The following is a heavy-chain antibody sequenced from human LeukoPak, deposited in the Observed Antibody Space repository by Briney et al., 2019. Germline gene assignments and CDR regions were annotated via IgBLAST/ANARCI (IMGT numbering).Heavy chain of an antibody. CDR1: GFTFSNYA. D-gene: IGHD2-15*01. V-gene: IGHV3-30*04. CDR2: ISYDGSNK. J-gene: IGHJ3*02. Sequence: PGGSLRLSCAASGFTFSNYAMSWVRQAPGKGLEWVAVISYDGSNKYYADSVKGRFTISRDNSKNTLYLQMNSLRAEDTAVYYCAREKLGPSSGSDAFDIWGQGTMVTVSS. CDR3: AREKLGPSSGSDAFDI.